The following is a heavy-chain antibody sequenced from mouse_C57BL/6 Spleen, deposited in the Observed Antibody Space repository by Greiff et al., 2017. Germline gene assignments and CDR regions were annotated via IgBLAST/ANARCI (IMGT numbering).Heavy chain of an antibody. Sequence: QVQLKESDAELVKPGASVKISCKVSGYTFTDHTIHWMKQRPEQGLEWIGYIYPRDGSTKYNEKFKGKATLTADKSSSTAYMQLNSLTSEDSAVYFCARDYGSSYERNYFDYWGQGTTLTVSS. D-gene: IGHD1-1*01. CDR3: ARDYGSSYERNYFDY. V-gene: IGHV1-78*01. J-gene: IGHJ2*01. CDR2: IYPRDGST. CDR1: GYTFTDHT.